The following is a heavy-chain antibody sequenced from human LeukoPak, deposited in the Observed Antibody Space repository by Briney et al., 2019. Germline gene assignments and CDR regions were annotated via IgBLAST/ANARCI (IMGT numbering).Heavy chain of an antibody. D-gene: IGHD3-22*01. CDR1: GGSFSGYY. CDR3: ARAFPSKYYYDSSGYYYQY. Sequence: PSETLSLTCAVYGGSFSGYYWSWIRQPAGKGLEWIGEINHSGSTNYNPSLKSRVTISVDTSKNQFSLKLSSVTAADTAVYYCARAFPSKYYYDSSGYYYQYWGQGTLVTVSS. J-gene: IGHJ4*02. CDR2: INHSGST. V-gene: IGHV4-34*01.